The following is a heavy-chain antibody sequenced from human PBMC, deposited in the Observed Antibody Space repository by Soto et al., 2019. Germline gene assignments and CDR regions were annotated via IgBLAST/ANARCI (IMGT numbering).Heavy chain of an antibody. J-gene: IGHJ4*02. Sequence: TSETLSLTCTVSGGSISSGGYYWSWIRQHPGKGLEWIGYIYYSGSTYYNPSLKSRVTISVDTSKNQFSLKLSSVTAADTAVYYCARGARRWLQGYYFDYWGQGTLVTVSS. CDR3: ARGARRWLQGYYFDY. D-gene: IGHD5-12*01. CDR1: GGSISSGGYY. CDR2: IYYSGST. V-gene: IGHV4-31*03.